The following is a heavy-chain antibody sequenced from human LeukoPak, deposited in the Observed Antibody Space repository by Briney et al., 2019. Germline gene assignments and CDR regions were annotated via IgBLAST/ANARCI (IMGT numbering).Heavy chain of an antibody. V-gene: IGHV3-21*01. D-gene: IGHD3-10*01. CDR1: GFTFSSYS. Sequence: PGGSLRLSCAASGFTFSSYSMNWVRQAPGKGLEWVSSISSSSNYINYADSVKGRFTISRDNAKNSLYLQMNSLRAEDTAAYYCARGAMVRGVIWMKYYFDYWGQGTLVTVSS. CDR2: ISSSSNYI. CDR3: ARGAMVRGVIWMKYYFDY. J-gene: IGHJ4*02.